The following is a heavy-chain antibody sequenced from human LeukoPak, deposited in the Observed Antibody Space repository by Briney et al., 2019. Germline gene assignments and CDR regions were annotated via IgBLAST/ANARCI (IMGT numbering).Heavy chain of an antibody. CDR2: ISSSSSTI. D-gene: IGHD3-22*01. V-gene: IGHV3-48*01. Sequence: GGSLRLSCAASGFTFSSYSMNWVRQAPGKGLEWVSYISSSSSTIYYADSVKGRFTISRDNSKNTLYLQMNSLRAEDTAVYYCAKVPHITMIVVVSAFDIWGQGTMVTVSS. CDR3: AKVPHITMIVVVSAFDI. J-gene: IGHJ3*02. CDR1: GFTFSSYS.